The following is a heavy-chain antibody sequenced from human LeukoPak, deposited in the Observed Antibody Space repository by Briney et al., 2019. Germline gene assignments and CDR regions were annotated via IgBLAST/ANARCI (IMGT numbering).Heavy chain of an antibody. J-gene: IGHJ3*02. CDR1: GFTFDDYA. CDR2: ISWNSGSI. V-gene: IGHV3-9*01. CDR3: AKYDAYAFDI. D-gene: IGHD1-1*01. Sequence: PGGSLRLSCAASGFTFDDYAMHWVRQAPGKGLEWVSGISWNSGSIGYADSVKGRFTISRDNAKNSLYLQMNSLRAKDTALYYCAKYDAYAFDIWGQGTMVTVSS.